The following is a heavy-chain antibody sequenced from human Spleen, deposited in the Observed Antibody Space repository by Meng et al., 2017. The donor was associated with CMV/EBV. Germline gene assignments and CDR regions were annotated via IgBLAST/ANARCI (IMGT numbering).Heavy chain of an antibody. V-gene: IGHV3-30*02. D-gene: IGHD3/OR15-3a*01. CDR2: IQYDGSIE. CDR3: AKRTYFDC. J-gene: IGHJ4*02. Sequence: GESLKISCAASGFIFSIYGVNWVRQAPGKGLEWVAFIQYDGSIEYFLDSVKGRFTVSRDNSKNTLYLQMNSLRAEDTAVYYCAKRTYFDCWGQGTLVTVSS. CDR1: GFIFSIYG.